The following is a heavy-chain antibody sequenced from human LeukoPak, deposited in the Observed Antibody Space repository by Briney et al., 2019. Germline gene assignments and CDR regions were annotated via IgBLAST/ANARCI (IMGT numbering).Heavy chain of an antibody. CDR1: GFTFSSYW. CDR2: IKQDGSEK. V-gene: IGHV3-7*01. CDR3: ARYSYGYGFIGRDFDY. Sequence: GGSLRLSCAASGFTFSSYWMSWVRQAPGKGLEWVANIKQDGSEKYYVDSVKGRFTISRDNSKNTLYLQMNSLRAEDTAVYYCARYSYGYGFIGRDFDYWGQGTLVTVSS. D-gene: IGHD5-18*01. J-gene: IGHJ4*02.